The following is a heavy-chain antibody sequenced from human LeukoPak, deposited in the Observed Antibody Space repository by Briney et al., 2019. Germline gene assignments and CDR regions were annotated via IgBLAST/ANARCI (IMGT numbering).Heavy chain of an antibody. V-gene: IGHV3-21*01. D-gene: IGHD6-19*01. CDR2: ISSSSYI. Sequence: GGSLRLSCAASGFTFSSYSMNWVRQAPGKGLEWVSPISSSSYIYYADSVKGRFTISRDNAKNSLYLQMNSLRAEDTAVYYCARGSYSSGWRFDYWGQGTLVTVSS. CDR3: ARGSYSSGWRFDY. CDR1: GFTFSSYS. J-gene: IGHJ4*02.